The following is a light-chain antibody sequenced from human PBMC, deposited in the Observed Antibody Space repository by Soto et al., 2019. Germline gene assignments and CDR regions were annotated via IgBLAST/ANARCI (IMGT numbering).Light chain of an antibody. CDR3: SSFTSTKTVV. CDR1: SRDVGGYNY. Sequence: QSVLTQPASVSGSPGQSITISCTGTSRDVGGYNYVSWYQHHPGEAPKLMIYEVTNRPSGVSNRFSGSKSGNTASLTISGLQPEDESHYYCSSFTSTKTVVFGGGTKVTVL. J-gene: IGLJ6*01. V-gene: IGLV2-14*01. CDR2: EVT.